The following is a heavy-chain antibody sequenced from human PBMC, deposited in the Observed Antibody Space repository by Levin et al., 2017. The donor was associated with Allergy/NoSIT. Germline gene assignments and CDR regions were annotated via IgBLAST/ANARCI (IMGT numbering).Heavy chain of an antibody. CDR2: ISSSSSTI. J-gene: IGHJ2*01. CDR1: GFTFSSYS. CDR3: ARDLGGNSASIQYYWYFDL. V-gene: IGHV3-48*01. D-gene: IGHD4-23*01. Sequence: GGSLRLSCAASGFTFSSYSMNWVRQAPGKGLEWVSYISSSSSTIYYADSVKGRFTISRDNAKNSLYLQMNSLRAEDTAVYYCARDLGGNSASIQYYWYFDLWGRGTLVTVSS.